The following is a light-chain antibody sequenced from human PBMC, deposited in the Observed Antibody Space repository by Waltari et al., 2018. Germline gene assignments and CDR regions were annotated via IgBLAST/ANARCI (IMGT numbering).Light chain of an antibody. CDR3: AAWDDSLSGPGV. V-gene: IGLV1-47*01. J-gene: IGLJ3*02. CDR1: SSNTGSDF. Sequence: QSVLTQPPSASGTPGQRVTISCSGSSSNTGSDFLYWYQQLTGTAPKLPVYRNNQRPSGVPDRFSGSKSGTSASLAISGLRSEDEADYYCAAWDDSLSGPGVFGGGTKLTVL. CDR2: RNN.